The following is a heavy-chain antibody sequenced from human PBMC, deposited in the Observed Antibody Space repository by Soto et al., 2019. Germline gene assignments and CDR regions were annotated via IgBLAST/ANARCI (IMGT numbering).Heavy chain of an antibody. J-gene: IGHJ4*02. CDR1: GGSISSSSYY. CDR3: ARHVYSVYYFDY. CDR2: IYYSGST. D-gene: IGHD2-8*01. Sequence: SETLSLTCTVSGGSISSSSYYWGWIRQPPGKGLEWIGSIYYSGSTYYNPSLKSRVTISVDTSKNQFSLKLSSVTAADTAVYYCARHVYSVYYFDYWGQGTLVTVSS. V-gene: IGHV4-39*01.